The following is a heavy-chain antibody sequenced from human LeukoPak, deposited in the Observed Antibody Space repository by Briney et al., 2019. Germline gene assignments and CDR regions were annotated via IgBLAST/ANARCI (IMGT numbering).Heavy chain of an antibody. CDR1: GFTFSSYA. CDR2: ISYDGSNK. Sequence: GGSLRLSCAASGFTFSSYAMHWVRQAPGKGLEGVAVISYDGSNKYYADSVKGRFTISRDNSKNTLYLQMNSLRAEDTAVYYCARDGGYSYGQGVFDYWGQGTLVTVSS. V-gene: IGHV3-30*04. CDR3: ARDGGYSYGQGVFDY. D-gene: IGHD5-18*01. J-gene: IGHJ4*02.